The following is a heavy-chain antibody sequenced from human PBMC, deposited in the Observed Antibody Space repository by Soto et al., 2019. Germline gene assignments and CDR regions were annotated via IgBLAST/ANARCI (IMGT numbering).Heavy chain of an antibody. CDR2: ISSSSSYI. CDR3: ARDPDWGSLDY. D-gene: IGHD7-27*01. J-gene: IGHJ4*02. Sequence: VGSLRLSCAASGFTFSSYGMHWVRQAPGKGLEWVSSISSSSSYIYYAASVMGRFTVSRDNAKKSLFLQMNSLRVEDTAFYYCARDPDWGSLDYWGRGTLFTVSS. V-gene: IGHV3-21*01. CDR1: GFTFSSYG.